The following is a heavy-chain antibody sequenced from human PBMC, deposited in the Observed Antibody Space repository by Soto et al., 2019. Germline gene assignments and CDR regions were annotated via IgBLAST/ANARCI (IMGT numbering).Heavy chain of an antibody. D-gene: IGHD6-13*01. V-gene: IGHV4-31*03. Sequence: SETLSLTCTVSGGSISSGGYYWSWIRQHPGKGLEWIGYIYYSGSTYYNPSLKSRVTISVDTSKNQFSLKLSSVTAADTAVYYCARGKRRAAAGTNYYYYYGMDVWGQGTTVTVSS. CDR1: GGSISSGGYY. CDR3: ARGKRRAAAGTNYYYYYGMDV. CDR2: IYYSGST. J-gene: IGHJ6*02.